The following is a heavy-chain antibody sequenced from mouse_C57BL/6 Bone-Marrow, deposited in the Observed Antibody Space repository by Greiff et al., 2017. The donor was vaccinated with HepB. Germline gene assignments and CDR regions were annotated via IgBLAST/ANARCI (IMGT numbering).Heavy chain of an antibody. CDR1: GFTFSSYG. D-gene: IGHD1-1*01. V-gene: IGHV5-6*01. Sequence: EVKLVESGGDLVKPGGSLKLSCAASGFTFSSYGMSWVRQTPDKRLEWVATISSGGSYTYYPDSVKGRCTISRDNAKNTLYLQMSSLKSEDTAMYYCARPITTVVAPWYFDVWGTGTTVTVSS. CDR3: ARPITTVVAPWYFDV. CDR2: ISSGGSYT. J-gene: IGHJ1*03.